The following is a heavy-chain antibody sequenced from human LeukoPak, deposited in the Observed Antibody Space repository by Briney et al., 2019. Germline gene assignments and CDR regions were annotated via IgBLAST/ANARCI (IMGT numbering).Heavy chain of an antibody. V-gene: IGHV4-31*03. D-gene: IGHD6-13*01. CDR1: GGSISSGGYY. CDR2: IYYSGST. Sequence: SQTLSLTCTVSGGSISSGGYYWSWIRQHPGKGLEWIGYIYYSGSTYYNPSLKSRVTISVDTSKNQFSLKLSSVTAADTAVYYCARGSKAAPGTFDYWGQGTLVTVSS. CDR3: ARGSKAAPGTFDY. J-gene: IGHJ4*02.